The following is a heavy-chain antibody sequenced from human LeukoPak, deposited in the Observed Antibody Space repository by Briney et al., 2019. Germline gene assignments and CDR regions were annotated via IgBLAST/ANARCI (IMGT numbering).Heavy chain of an antibody. CDR1: GFTFDDYA. V-gene: IGHV3-43D*03. D-gene: IGHD6-13*01. J-gene: IGHJ6*02. Sequence: GGSLRLSCAASGFTFDDYAMHWVRRAPGKGLEWVSLISWDGGSTYYADSVKGRFTISRDNSKNSLYLQMNSLRAEDTALYYCAKDRVAAAGTRPAGYYYGMDVWGQGTPVTVSS. CDR3: AKDRVAAAGTRPAGYYYGMDV. CDR2: ISWDGGST.